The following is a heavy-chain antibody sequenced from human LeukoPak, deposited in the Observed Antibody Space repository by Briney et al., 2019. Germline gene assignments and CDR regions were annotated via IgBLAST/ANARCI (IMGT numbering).Heavy chain of an antibody. CDR3: ASGLMSVDY. CDR2: IYYSGST. Sequence: SETLSLTCNVSGGSISSSSYQWGWIRQPPGKGLEWIGSIYYSGSTNYNPSLKSRVTISVDTSKNQFSLKLSSVTAADTAVYYCASGLMSVDYWGQGTLVTVSS. J-gene: IGHJ4*02. V-gene: IGHV4-39*07. D-gene: IGHD2-8*01. CDR1: GGSISSSSYQ.